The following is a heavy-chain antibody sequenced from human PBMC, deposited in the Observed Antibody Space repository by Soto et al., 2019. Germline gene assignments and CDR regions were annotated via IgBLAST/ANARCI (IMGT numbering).Heavy chain of an antibody. V-gene: IGHV4-59*12. CDR2: IYYSGST. CDR3: ARSRRGAYSSGWYSPSGYYNYGIDV. CDR1: GGSISSYY. D-gene: IGHD6-19*01. J-gene: IGHJ6*02. Sequence: PSETLSLTCTVAGGSISSYYWSWIRQPPGKGLEWIGYIYYSGSTNYNPSLKSRVTISVDTSKNQFSLKASDTAMYYCARSRRGAYSSGWYSPSGYYNYGIDVWGQGTKVTVS.